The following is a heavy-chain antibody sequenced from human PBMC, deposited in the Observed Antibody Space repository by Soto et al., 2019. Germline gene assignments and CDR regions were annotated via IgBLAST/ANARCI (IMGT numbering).Heavy chain of an antibody. D-gene: IGHD6-13*01. J-gene: IGHJ4*02. CDR3: ARLGLAAADY. CDR2: IYYSGST. Sequence: ETLSLTCTVSGGSISSYYWSWIRQPPGKGLEWIGYIYYSGSTNYNPSLKSRVTISVDTSKNQFSLKLSSVTAADTAVYYCARLGLAAADYWGQGTLVTVSS. V-gene: IGHV4-59*08. CDR1: GGSISSYY.